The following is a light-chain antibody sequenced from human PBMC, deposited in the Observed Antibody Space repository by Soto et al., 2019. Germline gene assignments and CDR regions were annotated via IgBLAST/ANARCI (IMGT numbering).Light chain of an antibody. V-gene: IGKV3-20*01. Sequence: LLTQSPGALSFSPGERATLSCRASQSVSPSSLAWYQQRPGQSPRLLIYGASSRATGIPDRFSGRGSGTDFTLIISRLEPEDFAVYYCQQFAGSFGGGTKVDIK. CDR2: GAS. J-gene: IGKJ4*02. CDR1: QSVSPSS. CDR3: QQFAGS.